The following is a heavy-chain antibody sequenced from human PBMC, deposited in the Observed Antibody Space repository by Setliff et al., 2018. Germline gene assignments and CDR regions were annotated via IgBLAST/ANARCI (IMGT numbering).Heavy chain of an antibody. V-gene: IGHV4-39*01. J-gene: IGHJ6*03. CDR3: ARHKSNGSGSYPSLYMDV. CDR2: INYSGSS. D-gene: IGHD3-10*01. CDR1: GGAIDNRYY. Sequence: LSLTCAVSGGAIDNRYYWGWIRQPPGKGLDWIGNINYSGSSYYNPSLKSRATISVDTSKKYFFLNLTSVTAADTAVYYCARHKSNGSGSYPSLYMDVWGKGIMVTVSS.